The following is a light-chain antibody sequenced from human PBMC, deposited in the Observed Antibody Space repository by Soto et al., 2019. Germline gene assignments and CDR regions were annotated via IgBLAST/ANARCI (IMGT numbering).Light chain of an antibody. CDR2: RVS. Sequence: VMTPTPLSSPVTLGQPASISCRSSQSLVHGDGTTYLNWLHQRPGQPPRLLIYRVSNRLSWVPDRFSGSVAGTDFTLKISRVEAEDVGIYYCMQATHYPPYTFGQGTKLEI. V-gene: IGKV2-24*01. J-gene: IGKJ2*01. CDR1: QSLVHGDGTTY. CDR3: MQATHYPPYT.